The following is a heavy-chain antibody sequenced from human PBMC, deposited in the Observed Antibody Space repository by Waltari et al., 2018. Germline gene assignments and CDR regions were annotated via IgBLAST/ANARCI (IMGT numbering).Heavy chain of an antibody. V-gene: IGHV1-69*13. CDR3: ARAREMATISAFDI. Sequence: QVQLVQSGAEVKKPGSSVKVSCKASGGTFSSSAISWVRQATGQGREWMGGIIPIFGTANYAQKFQGRVTITADESTSTAYMELSSLRSEDTAVYYCARAREMATISAFDIWGQGTMVTVSS. CDR1: GGTFSSSA. J-gene: IGHJ3*02. CDR2: IIPIFGTA. D-gene: IGHD5-12*01.